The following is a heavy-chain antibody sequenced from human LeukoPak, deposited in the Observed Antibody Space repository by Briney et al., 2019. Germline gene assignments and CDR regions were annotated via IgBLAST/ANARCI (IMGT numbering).Heavy chain of an antibody. V-gene: IGHV4-59*01. CDR3: ARARYVNSFYAFDI. CDR2: LSKSGNT. J-gene: IGHJ3*02. Sequence: SETLSLTCTVSGGSISSYYWSWIRPPPGKGLEWIGYLSKSGNTNYSPSLKSRVTIFGDTSKNQFFLKLSSVTAADTAMYYCARARYVNSFYAFDIWGQGTLVTVSS. CDR1: GGSISSYY. D-gene: IGHD3-9*01.